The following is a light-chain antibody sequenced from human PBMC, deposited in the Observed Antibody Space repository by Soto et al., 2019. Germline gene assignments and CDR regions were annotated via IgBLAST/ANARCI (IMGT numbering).Light chain of an antibody. J-gene: IGLJ1*01. CDR2: DVS. CDR3: CSYAGSYV. CDR1: SSDVGGYNY. V-gene: IGLV2-11*01. Sequence: QSVLIQPRSVSGSPGQSVTISCTGTSSDVGGYNYVSWYQQHPGKAPKLMIYDVSKRPSGVPDRFSGSKSGNTASLTISGLQAEDEADYYCCSYAGSYVFGTGTKLTV.